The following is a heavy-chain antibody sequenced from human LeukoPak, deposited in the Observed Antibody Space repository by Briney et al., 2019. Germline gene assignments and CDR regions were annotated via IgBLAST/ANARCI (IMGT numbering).Heavy chain of an antibody. J-gene: IGHJ5*02. Sequence: SETLSLTCAVYGGSFSGYYWSWIRQPPGKGLEWIGEINHSGSTNYNPSLKSRVTISVDTSKNQFSLKLSSVTAADMAVYYCARGILKYSSSWATYNWFDPWGQGTLVTVSS. CDR2: INHSGST. D-gene: IGHD6-13*01. V-gene: IGHV4-34*01. CDR3: ARGILKYSSSWATYNWFDP. CDR1: GGSFSGYY.